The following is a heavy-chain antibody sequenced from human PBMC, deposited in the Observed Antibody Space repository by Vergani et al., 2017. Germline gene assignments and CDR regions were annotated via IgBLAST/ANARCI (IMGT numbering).Heavy chain of an antibody. V-gene: IGHV4-39*01. CDR2: NHYVGST. CDR1: GGSISSHGYY. J-gene: IGHJ5*01. Sequence: QLQLQESGPGLVKPSGTLSLTCTVSGGSISSHGYYWGWIRQSPGKGLEWIGKNHYVGSTYYNPSFKSRVTTSLDTSKNQFSLRLTSVTAADTAVYYCASHMYSGSYVDSGGPGTLVTVSS. CDR3: ASHMYSGSYVDS. D-gene: IGHD1-26*01.